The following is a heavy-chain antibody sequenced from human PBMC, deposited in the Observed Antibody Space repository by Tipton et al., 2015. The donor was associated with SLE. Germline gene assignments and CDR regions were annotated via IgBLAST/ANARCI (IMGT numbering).Heavy chain of an antibody. J-gene: IGHJ2*01. Sequence: TLSLTCAVSGGSITTYYWSWIRQSPGKGLEWIGYFYYSGSTKYNPSLKSRVTMSVDTSKNHFSVKLSSVTAADTAIYYCARVWSGYSSSYFDLWGRDTLVTVSS. CDR2: FYYSGST. CDR1: GGSITTYY. CDR3: ARVWSGYSSSYFDL. D-gene: IGHD3-3*01. V-gene: IGHV4-59*01.